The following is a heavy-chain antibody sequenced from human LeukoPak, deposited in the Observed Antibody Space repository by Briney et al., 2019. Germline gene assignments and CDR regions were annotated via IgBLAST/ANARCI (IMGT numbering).Heavy chain of an antibody. CDR2: IKQDGSEK. J-gene: IGHJ4*02. CDR3: AGGTGFIIKD. D-gene: IGHD3-9*01. V-gene: IGHV3-7*03. Sequence: GGSLRLSCAASGFTFSSYSMNWVRQAPGKGLEWVANIKQDGSEKNYVDPVKGRFTISRDNAKNSLYLQMNNLRVEDTAMYYCAGGTGFIIKDWGQGTLVTVSS. CDR1: GFTFSSYS.